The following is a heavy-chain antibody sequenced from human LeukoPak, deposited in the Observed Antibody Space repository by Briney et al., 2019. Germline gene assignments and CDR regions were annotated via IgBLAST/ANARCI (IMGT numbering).Heavy chain of an antibody. D-gene: IGHD4-17*01. CDR2: ISYDGSNK. J-gene: IGHJ6*02. Sequence: GGSLRLSCAASGFTFSSYAMHWVRQAPGKGLEWVAVISYDGSNKYYADSVKGRFTISRDNSKNTLYLQTNSLRAEDTAVYYCARDVRYESLYFPHNYYYGMDVWGQGTTVTVSS. CDR1: GFTFSSYA. V-gene: IGHV3-30-3*01. CDR3: ARDVRYESLYFPHNYYYGMDV.